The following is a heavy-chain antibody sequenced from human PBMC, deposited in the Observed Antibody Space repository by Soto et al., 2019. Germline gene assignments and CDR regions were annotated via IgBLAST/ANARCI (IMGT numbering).Heavy chain of an antibody. CDR3: AKDTRYTDYVCLFDS. Sequence: EVHLLESGGGLVQPGGSLRLSCTASGFTFSSYAMTWVRQAPGRGLEGVSGITASGGRTYYADSVKGRFTISRDNSKSAMYLKMNSLRADDTAVYYCAKDTRYTDYVCLFDSWGQGTLVTVSS. D-gene: IGHD4-17*01. V-gene: IGHV3-23*01. CDR1: GFTFSSYA. J-gene: IGHJ5*01. CDR2: ITASGGRT.